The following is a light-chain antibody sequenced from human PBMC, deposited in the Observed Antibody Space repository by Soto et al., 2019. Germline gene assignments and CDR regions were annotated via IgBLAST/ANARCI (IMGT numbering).Light chain of an antibody. J-gene: IGKJ1*01. CDR1: QSISSW. CDR3: QQYKSYPRT. CDR2: DAF. Sequence: DIQMTQSPSTLSASVGDRVTITCRASQSISSWLAWYQQKPGKAPKLLIYDAFSLQSGVPSRFSGSGSGAEFTLTISSLQPDDSATYYCQQYKSYPRTFGQETKVEIK. V-gene: IGKV1-5*01.